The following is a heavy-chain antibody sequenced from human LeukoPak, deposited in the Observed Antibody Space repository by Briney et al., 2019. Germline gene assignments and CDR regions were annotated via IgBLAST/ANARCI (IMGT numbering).Heavy chain of an antibody. D-gene: IGHD5-12*01. CDR2: IYYSGST. CDR3: ARQYIVATIIDY. J-gene: IGHJ4*02. V-gene: IGHV4-39*01. CDR1: GGSISSSSYY. Sequence: SETLSLTCTVSGGSISSSSYYWGWIRQPPGKGLEWIGSIYYSGSTYYNLSLKSRVTISVDTSKNQFSLKLSSVTAADTAVYYCARQYIVATIIDYWGQGTLVTVSS.